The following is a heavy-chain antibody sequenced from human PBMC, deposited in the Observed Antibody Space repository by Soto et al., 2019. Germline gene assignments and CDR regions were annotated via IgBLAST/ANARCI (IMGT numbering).Heavy chain of an antibody. J-gene: IGHJ3*02. CDR1: GFTVSGKKY. CDR2: LYDLDGT. V-gene: IGHV3-53*01. CDR3: ATWHLQEHAYDI. D-gene: IGHD1-1*01. Sequence: VASGGGLIQPGESLRLSCEVFGFTVSGKKYVAWVRQAPGKGLEWVSALYDLDGTYYADSVKGRFTTSSDSSRTTVYLQMNSLRPDDTAVYSCATWHLQEHAYDIWGQGTMVTVSS.